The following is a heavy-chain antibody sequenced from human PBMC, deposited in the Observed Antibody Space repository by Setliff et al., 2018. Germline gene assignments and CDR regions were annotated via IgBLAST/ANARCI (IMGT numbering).Heavy chain of an antibody. J-gene: IGHJ6*03. Sequence: SETLSLTCIVSGGSIGHYYWNWIRQPPGKGLEWIGYVYTSGSTNYNPSLKSRVTISVXXXKNXXXXXXXSVTAADTAVYYCARDPGNGHYMDVWGKGATVTVSS. CDR3: ARDPGNGHYMDV. CDR1: GGSIGHYY. V-gene: IGHV4-4*08. CDR2: VYTSGST.